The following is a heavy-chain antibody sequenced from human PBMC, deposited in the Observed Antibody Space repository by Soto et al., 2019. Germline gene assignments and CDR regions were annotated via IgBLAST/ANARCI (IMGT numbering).Heavy chain of an antibody. CDR1: GFTFSSYG. D-gene: IGHD6-6*01. Sequence: GGSLRLSCAASGFTFSSYGMHWVRQAPGKGLEWVAVIWYDGSNKYYADSVKGRFTISRDNSKNTLYLQMNSLRAEDTAVYYCATEASIAARTFEVDYWGQGTLVTVSS. J-gene: IGHJ4*02. V-gene: IGHV3-33*01. CDR2: IWYDGSNK. CDR3: ATEASIAARTFEVDY.